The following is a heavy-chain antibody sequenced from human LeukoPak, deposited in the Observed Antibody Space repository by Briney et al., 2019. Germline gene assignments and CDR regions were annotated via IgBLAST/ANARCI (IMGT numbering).Heavy chain of an antibody. CDR3: ASVERGYYGSGSYFDY. J-gene: IGHJ4*02. CDR1: GGSISSSSYS. D-gene: IGHD3-10*01. Sequence: PSETLSLTCAVSGGSISSSSYSWGWIRQPPGKGLEWIGSIYYSGSTYYNPSLKSRVTISVDTSKNQFSLKLSSVTAADTAVYYCASVERGYYGSGSYFDYWGQGTLVTVSS. V-gene: IGHV4-39*01. CDR2: IYYSGST.